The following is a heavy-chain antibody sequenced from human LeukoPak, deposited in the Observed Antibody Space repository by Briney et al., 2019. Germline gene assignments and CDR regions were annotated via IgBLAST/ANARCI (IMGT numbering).Heavy chain of an antibody. Sequence: GGSLRLSCAASGFTFSSYGMHWVRQAPGKGLEWVAFIRYDGSNKYYADSVKGRFTISRDNSKNTLYLQMNSLRAEDTAVYYCARAIVPLSASGWYYFDYWGQGTLVTVSS. J-gene: IGHJ4*02. CDR3: ARAIVPLSASGWYYFDY. D-gene: IGHD6-19*01. V-gene: IGHV3-30*02. CDR1: GFTFSSYG. CDR2: IRYDGSNK.